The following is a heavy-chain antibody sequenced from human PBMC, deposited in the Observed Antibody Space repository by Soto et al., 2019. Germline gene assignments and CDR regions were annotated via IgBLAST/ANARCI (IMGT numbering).Heavy chain of an antibody. V-gene: IGHV2-26*01. CDR2: LFSNDEE. CDR1: GFSLSNSTMC. CDR3: ARKGDSYYYAMDG. Sequence: QVTLKESGPVLVRPTETLTLTCAVSGFSLSNSTMCVSWIRQPQGKALEWLAHLFSNDEESDSPALKSRLTISKDTSKSQVVLTMTDMDPVDTDTYYCARKGDSYYYAMDGWGHGTKVTVSS. J-gene: IGHJ6*02.